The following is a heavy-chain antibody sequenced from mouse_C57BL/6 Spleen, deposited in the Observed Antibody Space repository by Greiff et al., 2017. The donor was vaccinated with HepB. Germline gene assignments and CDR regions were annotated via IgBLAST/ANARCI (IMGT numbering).Heavy chain of an antibody. CDR2: IDPSDSYT. V-gene: IGHV1-59*01. J-gene: IGHJ1*03. Sequence: QVQLQQPGAELVRPGTSVKLSCKASGYTFTSYWMHWVKQRPGQGLEWIGVIDPSDSYTNYNQKFKGKATLTVDTSSSTAYMQLSSLTSEDSAVYYCARYSYGSSWGYFDVWGTGTTVTVSS. CDR3: ARYSYGSSWGYFDV. D-gene: IGHD1-1*01. CDR1: GYTFTSYW.